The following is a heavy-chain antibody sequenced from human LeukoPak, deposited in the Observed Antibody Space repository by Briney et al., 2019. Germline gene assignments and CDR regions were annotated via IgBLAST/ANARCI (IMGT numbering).Heavy chain of an antibody. CDR1: GYTFTSYG. Sequence: ASVKVSCKASGYTFTSYGVSWVRQAPGQGREWMGWISAYNGNTNYAQKLQGRVTMTTDTSTSTAYMELRSLRSDDTAVYYCARRICGGDCYTAFYYYYMDVWGKGTTVTVSS. CDR2: ISAYNGNT. V-gene: IGHV1-18*01. D-gene: IGHD2-21*02. J-gene: IGHJ6*03. CDR3: ARRICGGDCYTAFYYYYMDV.